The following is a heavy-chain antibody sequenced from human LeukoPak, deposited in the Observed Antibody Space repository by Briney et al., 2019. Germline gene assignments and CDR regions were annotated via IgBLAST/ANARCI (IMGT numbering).Heavy chain of an antibody. Sequence: SGPTLVKPTQTLTLTCTFSGFSLSTSALGVGWIRQPPGKALEWLAVIYWNDDRRYSPSLKSRLTITKDTSKNQVVLTMTNMDPADTATYYCAHRLIGKRAFDIWGQGTMVTVSS. V-gene: IGHV2-5*01. D-gene: IGHD3-22*01. CDR1: GFSLSTSALG. J-gene: IGHJ3*02. CDR3: AHRLIGKRAFDI. CDR2: IYWNDDR.